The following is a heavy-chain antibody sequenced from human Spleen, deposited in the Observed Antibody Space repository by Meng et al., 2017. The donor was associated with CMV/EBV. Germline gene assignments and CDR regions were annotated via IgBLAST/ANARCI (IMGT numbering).Heavy chain of an antibody. CDR3: ASAFRSRGVTASFDP. V-gene: IGHV3-20*03. D-gene: IGHD4-23*01. J-gene: IGHJ5*02. CDR2: INWNGGSR. CDR1: GVTFEDYG. Sequence: YGVTFEDYGMSWVRQTPGKGLEWVSGINWNGGSRAYAESVKGRFTISRDNAKNSLYLQMNSLRAEDTAFYYCASAFRSRGVTASFDPWGQGTLVTVSS.